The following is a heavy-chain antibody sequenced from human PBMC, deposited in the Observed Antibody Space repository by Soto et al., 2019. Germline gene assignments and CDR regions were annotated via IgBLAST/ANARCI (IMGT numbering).Heavy chain of an antibody. V-gene: IGHV1-69*02. CDR3: ARGAYYYDSSGYREYFQH. CDR1: GGTFSSYT. D-gene: IGHD3-22*01. J-gene: IGHJ1*01. Sequence: QVQLVQSGAEVKKPGSSVKVSCKASGGTFSSYTISWVRQAPGQGLEWMGRIIPILGIANYAQKFQGRVKITADKSTSTAYMELSSRRSEDTAVYYCARGAYYYDSSGYREYFQHWGQGTLVTVSS. CDR2: IIPILGIA.